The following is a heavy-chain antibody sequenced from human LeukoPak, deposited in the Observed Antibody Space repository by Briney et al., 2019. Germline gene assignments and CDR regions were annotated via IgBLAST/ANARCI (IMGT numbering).Heavy chain of an antibody. CDR3: ARGYDSSGYYPGALDD. J-gene: IGHJ4*02. CDR1: GFTFSSYA. D-gene: IGHD3-22*01. CDR2: IRDSGGTT. V-gene: IGHV3-23*01. Sequence: GRSLCLSCAPYGFTFSSYAMSWVRQAPGEGLEWVSVIRDSGGTTYHAHPVKGQFTIPRDNTKNSLYLQMHSLQAEDTAVYYFARGYDSSGYYPGALDDWGQGNVVTVSS.